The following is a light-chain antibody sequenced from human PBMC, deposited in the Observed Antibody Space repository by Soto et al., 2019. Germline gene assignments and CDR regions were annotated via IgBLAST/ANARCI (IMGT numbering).Light chain of an antibody. Sequence: DIQMTQSPSTLTASVGERVTITCRASQSISNWLAWYQQKPGEAPKLLIYDASSLESGVPSGFSGSGSGTEFTLTISSLQPDDFATYYCQQYYTYWTFDQGTKVEIK. CDR2: DAS. CDR1: QSISNW. CDR3: QQYYTYWT. J-gene: IGKJ1*01. V-gene: IGKV1-5*01.